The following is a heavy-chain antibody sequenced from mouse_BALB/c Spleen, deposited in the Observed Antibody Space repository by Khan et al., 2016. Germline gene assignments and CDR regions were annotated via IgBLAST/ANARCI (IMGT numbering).Heavy chain of an antibody. J-gene: IGHJ1*01. V-gene: IGHV3-1*02. CDR1: GYSITSGYS. D-gene: IGHD2-5*01. CDR3: ASYSNYVGTWWYFDV. CDR2: IHYSGST. Sequence: EVQLVETGPDLVKPSQSLSLTCTVTGYSITSGYSWHWIRQFPGNKLEWMGYIHYSGSTNYNPSLKSRISITRDTSENQFFLQLNSVTTEDTATYYCASYSNYVGTWWYFDVWGAGTTVTVSS.